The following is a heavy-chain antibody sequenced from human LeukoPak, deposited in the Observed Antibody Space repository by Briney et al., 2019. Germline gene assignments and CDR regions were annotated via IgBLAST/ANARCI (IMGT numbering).Heavy chain of an antibody. V-gene: IGHV3-33*01. CDR1: GFTFSSYG. Sequence: PGGSLRLSCAASGFTFSSYGMHWVRQAPGKGLEWVALIWYDGNNKYYADSVKGRFTISRDNSKNTLYLQLNSLRAEDTAVYYCARGGGAGLAPWGQGTLVTVSS. D-gene: IGHD3-16*01. CDR2: IWYDGNNK. J-gene: IGHJ5*02. CDR3: ARGGGAGLAP.